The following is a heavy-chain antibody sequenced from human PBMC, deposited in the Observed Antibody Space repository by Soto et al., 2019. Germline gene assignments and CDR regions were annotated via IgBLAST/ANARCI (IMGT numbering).Heavy chain of an antibody. J-gene: IGHJ4*02. CDR3: ARGPAGGLRGGVSY. D-gene: IGHD2-15*01. V-gene: IGHV1-18*04. Sequence: QVQLVQSGGEVKKPGASVKVSCKTSGYTFTNYGINWVRQAPGQGLKWMGWISAYNGDTNYAQKFQGRVIMTTDTSTTTAYMELRSLRSDDTAVYYCARGPAGGLRGGVSYWGQGTLVTVSS. CDR2: ISAYNGDT. CDR1: GYTFTNYG.